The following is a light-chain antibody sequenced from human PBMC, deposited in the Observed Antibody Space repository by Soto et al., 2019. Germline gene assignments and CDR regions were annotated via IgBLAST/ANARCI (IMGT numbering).Light chain of an antibody. CDR2: GTS. V-gene: IGKV3-20*01. Sequence: EIVLTQSPGTLSLSPGERATLSCRASQSVDSSFVAWFQQKPGQAPRLLIYGTSSRATGIPDRFSGSGSGTDFTLTINGLEPEDFAMYFCRQYGSSPWTFGQGTKVDIK. CDR3: RQYGSSPWT. CDR1: QSVDSSF. J-gene: IGKJ1*01.